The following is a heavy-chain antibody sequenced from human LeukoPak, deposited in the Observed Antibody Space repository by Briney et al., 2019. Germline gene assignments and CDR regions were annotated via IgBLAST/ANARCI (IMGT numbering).Heavy chain of an antibody. V-gene: IGHV4-30-2*01. CDR3: ARDEGAAAGHSWFDP. CDR1: GGSISSGGYS. D-gene: IGHD6-13*01. Sequence: SETLSLTCAVSGGSISSGGYSWSWIRQPPGKGLEWIGYIYHSGSTYYNPSLKSRVTISVDRSKNQFSLKLSSVTAADTAVYYCARDEGAAAGHSWFDPWGQGTLVTVSS. J-gene: IGHJ5*02. CDR2: IYHSGST.